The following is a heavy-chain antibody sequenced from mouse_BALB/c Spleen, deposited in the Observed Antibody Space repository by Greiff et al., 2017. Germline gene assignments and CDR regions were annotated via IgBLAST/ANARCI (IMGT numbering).Heavy chain of an antibody. Sequence: LVESGAELVKPGASVKLSCKASGYTFTEYIIHWVKQRSGQGLEWIGWFYPGSGSIKYNEKFKDKATLTADKSSSTVYMELSRLTSEDSAVFFCARHEGGVYSYDDAMDYWGQGTSVTGSS. CDR2: FYPGSGSI. D-gene: IGHD2-12*01. CDR1: GYTFTEYI. CDR3: ARHEGGVYSYDDAMDY. V-gene: IGHV1-62-2*01. J-gene: IGHJ4*01.